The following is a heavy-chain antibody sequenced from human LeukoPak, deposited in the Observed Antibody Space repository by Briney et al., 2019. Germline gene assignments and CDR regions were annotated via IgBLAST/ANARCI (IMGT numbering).Heavy chain of an antibody. D-gene: IGHD3-22*01. CDR1: GYKFSSYW. J-gene: IGHJ6*03. CDR3: ARHSPTYYYDSSGYYPLLYYYYMDV. V-gene: IGHV5-51*01. CDR2: IYPGDSNT. Sequence: GESLKISCKGSGYKFSSYWIGWVRQMPGKGLEWMGIIYPGDSNTRYSPSFQGQVTISADKSINTAYLQWSNLKASDTAMYYCARHSPTYYYDSSGYYPLLYYYYMDVWGKGTTVTVSS.